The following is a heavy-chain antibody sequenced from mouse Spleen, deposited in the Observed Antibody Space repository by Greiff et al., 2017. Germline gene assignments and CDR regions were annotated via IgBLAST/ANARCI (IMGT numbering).Heavy chain of an antibody. J-gene: IGHJ4*01. V-gene: IGHV2-6-2*01. D-gene: IGHD1-1*01. CDR1: GFSLTSYG. Sequence: QVQLQQSGPDLVAPSQSLSITCTVSGFSLTSYGVHWVRQPPGKGLEWLVVIWSDGSTTYNSALKSRLSISKDNSKSQVFLKMNSLQTDDTAMYYCARQRNYYYGSTGAMDYWGQGTSVTVSS. CDR3: ARQRNYYYGSTGAMDY. CDR2: IWSDGST.